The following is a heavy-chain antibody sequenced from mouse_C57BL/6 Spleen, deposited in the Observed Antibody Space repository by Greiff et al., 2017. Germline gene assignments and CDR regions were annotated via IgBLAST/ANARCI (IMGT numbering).Heavy chain of an antibody. D-gene: IGHD1-1*01. CDR1: GFTFSDYG. CDR2: ISSGSSTI. J-gene: IGHJ3*01. CDR3: ARPDYYGSSYENWFAY. Sequence: EVKLVESGGGLVKPGGSLKLSCAASGFTFSDYGMHWVRQAPEKGLEWVAYISSGSSTIYYADTVKGRFTISRDNAKNTLFLQMTSLRSEDTAMYYCARPDYYGSSYENWFAYWGQGTLVTVSA. V-gene: IGHV5-17*01.